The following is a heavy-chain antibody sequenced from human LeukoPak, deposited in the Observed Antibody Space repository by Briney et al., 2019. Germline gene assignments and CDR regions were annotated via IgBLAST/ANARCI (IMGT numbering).Heavy chain of an antibody. CDR1: GYTFTSYY. Sequence: ASVTVSFTASGYTFTSYYMHWVRQAPGQGLEWMGIINPSGGSTSYAQKFHGRVTITRDTSTSTVYMELSSLRSEDTAVYYCARDGVRIAVAGTRYDYWGQGTLVTVSS. CDR3: ARDGVRIAVAGTRYDY. CDR2: INPSGGST. D-gene: IGHD6-19*01. V-gene: IGHV1-46*01. J-gene: IGHJ4*02.